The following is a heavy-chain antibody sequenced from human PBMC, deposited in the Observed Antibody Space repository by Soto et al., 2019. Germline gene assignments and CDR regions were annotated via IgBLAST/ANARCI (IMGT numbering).Heavy chain of an antibody. D-gene: IGHD6-13*01. CDR3: ASSTIAAAGVYDAFDI. CDR1: GYTFTSYG. V-gene: IGHV1-18*01. Sequence: ASVKVSCKASGYTFTSYGMNWVRQAPGQGLEWMGWINAYNGNTNYAQEVQGRVTMTTDTSTSTAYMELRSLSSDDTGVYYCASSTIAAAGVYDAFDIWGQGTMVTVSS. CDR2: INAYNGNT. J-gene: IGHJ3*02.